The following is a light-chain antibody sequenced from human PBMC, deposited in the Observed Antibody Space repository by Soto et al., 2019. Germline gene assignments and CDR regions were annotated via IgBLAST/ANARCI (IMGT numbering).Light chain of an antibody. CDR2: GAS. CDR3: QQYNNWPPYT. CDR1: QSVSSN. Sequence: EIVMTQSPATLSVSPGERATLSCRASQSVSSNLAWYQQKPAQAPRLLIYGASTRATGIPARFSGSGSGRDFTLTISSLQSEDCAVYYCQQYNNWPPYTFGHGTKLEIK. J-gene: IGKJ2*01. V-gene: IGKV3-15*01.